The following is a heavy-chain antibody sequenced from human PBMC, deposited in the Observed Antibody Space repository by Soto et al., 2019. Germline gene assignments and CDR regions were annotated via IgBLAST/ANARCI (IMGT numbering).Heavy chain of an antibody. CDR2: IIPIFGTA. J-gene: IGHJ6*02. Sequence: QVQLVQSGAEVKKPGSSVKVSCTASGGTFSSYAISWVRQAPGQGLEWMGGIIPIFGTANYAQKFQGRVTITADESTSTAYMELSSLRSEDTAVYYCAREYYYDSSGYLPYYGMDVWGQGTTVTVSS. CDR1: GGTFSSYA. CDR3: AREYYYDSSGYLPYYGMDV. D-gene: IGHD3-22*01. V-gene: IGHV1-69*01.